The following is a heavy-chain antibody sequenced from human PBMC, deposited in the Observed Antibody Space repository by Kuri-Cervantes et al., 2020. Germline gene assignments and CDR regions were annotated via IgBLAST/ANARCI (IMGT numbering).Heavy chain of an antibody. V-gene: IGHV1-24*01. CDR2: FDPEDGET. D-gene: IGHD2-21*01. J-gene: IGHJ4*02. Sequence: ASVKVSCKASGGTFSSYAISWVRQAPGKGLEWMGGFDPEDGETIYAQKFQGRVTMTEDTSTDTAYMELSSLRSEDTAVYYCATGLAVGQPLYYFDYWGQGTLVTVSS. CDR1: GGTFSSYA. CDR3: ATGLAVGQPLYYFDY.